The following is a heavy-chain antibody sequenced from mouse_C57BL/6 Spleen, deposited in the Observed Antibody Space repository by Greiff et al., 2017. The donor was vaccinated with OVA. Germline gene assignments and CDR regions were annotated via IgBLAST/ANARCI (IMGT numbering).Heavy chain of an antibody. CDR2: IDPSDSYT. V-gene: IGHV1-69*01. Sequence: QVQLQQPGAELVMPGASVKLSCKASGYTFTSYWMHWVKQRPGQGLEWIGEIDPSDSYTNYNQKFKGKSTLTVDKSSSTAYMQLSSLTSEDSAVYYCATITTVVAPCGYFDVWGTGTTVTVSS. CDR3: ATITTVVAPCGYFDV. D-gene: IGHD1-1*01. J-gene: IGHJ1*03. CDR1: GYTFTSYW.